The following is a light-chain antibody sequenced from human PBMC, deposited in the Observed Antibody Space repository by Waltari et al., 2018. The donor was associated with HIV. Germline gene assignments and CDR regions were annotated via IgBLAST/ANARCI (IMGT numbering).Light chain of an antibody. CDR1: GSDVAAHHY. CDR2: DVN. V-gene: IGLV2-11*03. CDR3: CSYAGSNFWL. J-gene: IGLJ3*02. Sequence: SPGHTIPISSPRTGSDVAAHHYFPWYQQHPDKAPKLIIYDVNKRPSGVPDRFSGSKSGNTASLIITGLQAEDEANYYCCSYAGSNFWLFGGGTKLTVL.